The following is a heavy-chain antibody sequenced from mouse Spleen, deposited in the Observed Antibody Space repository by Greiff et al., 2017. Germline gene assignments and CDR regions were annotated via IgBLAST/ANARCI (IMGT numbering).Heavy chain of an antibody. CDR1: GYTFTSYW. D-gene: IGHD3-2*02. CDR2: IYPGSAST. V-gene: IGHV1-55*01. J-gene: IGHJ2*01. Sequence: QVQLKQPGAELVKPGASVKMSCKASGYTFTSYWITWVKQRPGQGLEWIGDIYPGSASTNYNEKFKSKATLTVDTSSSTAYMQLSSLTSEDSAVYYCARPDSSGWEYYFDYWGQGTTLTVSS. CDR3: ARPDSSGWEYYFDY.